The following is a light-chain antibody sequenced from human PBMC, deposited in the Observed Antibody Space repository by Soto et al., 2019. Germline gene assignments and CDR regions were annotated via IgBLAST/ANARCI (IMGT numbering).Light chain of an antibody. CDR2: APS. Sequence: ILLTQSPSSLSASVGDRVTITCRASQGIDTSLAWYQQKPGKAPKLLIYAPSNFQSGVPSRFSGSGSGTHFTLTLSSLQPEDFATYYCQQLHGYPITFGQGTRLE. CDR3: QQLHGYPIT. J-gene: IGKJ5*01. CDR1: QGIDTS. V-gene: IGKV1-9*01.